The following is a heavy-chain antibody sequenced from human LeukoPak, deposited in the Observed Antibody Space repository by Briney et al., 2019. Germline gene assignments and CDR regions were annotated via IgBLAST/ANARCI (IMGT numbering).Heavy chain of an antibody. CDR2: IYHGGST. D-gene: IGHD3-22*01. CDR3: ARGGAYYDSSGYYYVDY. Sequence: SETLSLTCTVSGGSISRDDYYCIWIRQHPGKGLEWIGYIYHGGSTYYNPSLKSRVTISVDTSKNQFSLKLSSVTAADTAVYYCARGGAYYDSSGYYYVDYWGQGTLVTVSS. J-gene: IGHJ4*02. V-gene: IGHV4-31*03. CDR1: GGSISRDDYY.